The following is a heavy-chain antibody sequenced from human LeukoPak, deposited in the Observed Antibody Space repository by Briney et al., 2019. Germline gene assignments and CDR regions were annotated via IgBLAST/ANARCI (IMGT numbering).Heavy chain of an antibody. CDR3: ARGPPPMFRGLIRRFENDS. CDR2: IDNSGRT. V-gene: IGHV4-34*01. Sequence: SETLSLTCAVSGGSFSGYYWTWIRQPPGKGLEWIGEIDNSGRTNYNPSLKSRLTISVDTSKDQFSLRLSSVTAADSAVYYCARGPPPMFRGLIRRFENDSWGQGTLVTVSS. J-gene: IGHJ4*02. CDR1: GGSFSGYY. D-gene: IGHD3-10*01.